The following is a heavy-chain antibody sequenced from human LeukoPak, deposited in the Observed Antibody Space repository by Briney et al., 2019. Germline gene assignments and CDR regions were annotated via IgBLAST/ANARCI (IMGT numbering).Heavy chain of an antibody. D-gene: IGHD3-10*01. CDR3: AKWGVADFDY. CDR1: GGTFSSYA. Sequence: GASVKVSCKASGGTFSSYAISWVRQAPGQGLEWMGGIIPIFGTANYAQKFQGRVTITADESTSTAYMELSSLRAEDTAVYYCAKWGVADFDYWGQGTLVTVSS. CDR2: IIPIFGTA. J-gene: IGHJ4*02. V-gene: IGHV1-69*13.